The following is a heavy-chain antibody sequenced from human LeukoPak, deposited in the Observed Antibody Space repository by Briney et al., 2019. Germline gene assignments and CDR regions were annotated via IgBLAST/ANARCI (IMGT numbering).Heavy chain of an antibody. CDR2: IYSGGST. Sequence: PGGSLRLSCTASGFAVSSNYMSWVRQAPGKGLERVSVIYSGGSTYYAESVKGRFTISRDNSKNTLYLQMNSLRAEDTAVYYCAREAPPYGSFDYWGQGTLVTVSS. V-gene: IGHV3-53*01. D-gene: IGHD3-10*01. J-gene: IGHJ4*02. CDR1: GFAVSSNY. CDR3: AREAPPYGSFDY.